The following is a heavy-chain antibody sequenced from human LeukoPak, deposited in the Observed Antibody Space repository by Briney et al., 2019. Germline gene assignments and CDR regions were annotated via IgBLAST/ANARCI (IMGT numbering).Heavy chain of an antibody. D-gene: IGHD3-22*01. J-gene: IGHJ5*02. V-gene: IGHV1-69*06. CDR1: GGAFSTDG. CDR2: IIPMFGTT. CDR3: ARGFHDSSVHYYLGWLDL. Sequence: SVKVSCKASGGAFSTDGIHWVRQAPGQGLEWMGSIIPMFGTTNDGQKFQGRVIITADKSTSTVYLELSRLTSEESAVYDRARGFHDSSVHYYLGWLDLWGQGTLVTVSS.